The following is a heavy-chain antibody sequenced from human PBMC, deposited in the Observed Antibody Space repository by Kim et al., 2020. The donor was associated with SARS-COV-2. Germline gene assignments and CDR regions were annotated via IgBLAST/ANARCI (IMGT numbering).Heavy chain of an antibody. CDR3: ARERMTTVNNDAFDI. Sequence: GGSLRLSCTASGLSVTSNYMSWVRQAPGKGLEWVAYIYGDNTKYAESVKGRFIVTGDSSKNTLYLQMNSMRADDTAVYFCARERMTTVNNDAFDISGQGTTVTVSS. CDR2: IYGDNT. V-gene: IGHV3-53*01. CDR1: GLSVTSNY. D-gene: IGHD4-17*01. J-gene: IGHJ3*02.